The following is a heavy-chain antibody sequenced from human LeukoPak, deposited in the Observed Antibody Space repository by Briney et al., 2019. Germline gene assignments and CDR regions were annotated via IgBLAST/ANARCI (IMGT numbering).Heavy chain of an antibody. CDR2: VNRDGSET. Sequence: GGSLRLSCAASGFALSSHWMTWVRQVPGRGPEWVANVNRDGSETYYLDSVKGRFTISKDTAKNSLYLQMNSLRAEDTALYHCARNNGMDVWGQGTTVIVSS. J-gene: IGHJ6*02. CDR3: ARNNGMDV. V-gene: IGHV3-7*03. CDR1: GFALSSHW.